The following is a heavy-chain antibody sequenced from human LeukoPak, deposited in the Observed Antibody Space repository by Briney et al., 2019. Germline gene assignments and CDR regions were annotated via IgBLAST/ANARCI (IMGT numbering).Heavy chain of an antibody. V-gene: IGHV3-30*04. J-gene: IGHJ4*02. CDR1: ELNFKTHA. D-gene: IGHD5-24*01. CDR2: LSFDASGR. Sequence: GTSLRLSCVVSELNFKTHAMHWVRQAPGKGLEWVAGLSFDASGRNYADSVKGRFTISRDNSKNTLYLQMHSLSPEDTAVYFCARDLQEISSLYFDYWGQGSLVTVSS. CDR3: ARDLQEISSLYFDY.